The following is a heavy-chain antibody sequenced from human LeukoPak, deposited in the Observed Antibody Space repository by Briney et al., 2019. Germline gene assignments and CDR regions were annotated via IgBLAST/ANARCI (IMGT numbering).Heavy chain of an antibody. D-gene: IGHD1-1*01. V-gene: IGHV1-8*01. J-gene: IGHJ5*02. CDR2: MNPNSGNT. CDR3: ARGSWTRTWFDP. CDR1: GYTFTSYD. Sequence: ASVKVSCKASGYTFTSYDINWVRQATGQGLEWMGWMNPNSGNTGYAQKFQGGVTMTRNTSISTAYMELSSLRSEDTAVYYCARGSWTRTWFDPWGQGTLVTVSS.